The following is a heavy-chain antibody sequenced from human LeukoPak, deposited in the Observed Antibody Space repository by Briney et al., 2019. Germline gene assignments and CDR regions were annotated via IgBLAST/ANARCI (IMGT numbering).Heavy chain of an antibody. CDR3: ARHLSDFWSGYLNWFDS. D-gene: IGHD3-3*01. V-gene: IGHV4-30-2*03. Sequence: SETLSLTCTVSGGSISSGGYYWSWIRQPPGKGLEWIGYIYHSGSTYYNPSLKSRVTISVDTSKNQFSLKLSSVTAADTAVYYCARHLSDFWSGYLNWFDSWGQGTLVTVSS. CDR1: GGSISSGGYY. J-gene: IGHJ5*01. CDR2: IYHSGST.